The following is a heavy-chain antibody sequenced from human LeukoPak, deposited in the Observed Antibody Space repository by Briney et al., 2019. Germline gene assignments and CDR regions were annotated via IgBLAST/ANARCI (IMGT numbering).Heavy chain of an antibody. CDR1: GGSFSGYY. CDR3: ARENAYYGSGSYPH. CDR2: INHSGST. J-gene: IGHJ4*02. D-gene: IGHD3-10*01. V-gene: IGHV4-34*01. Sequence: SETLSLTCTVYGGSFSGYYWSWIRQPPGKGLEWIGEINHSGSTNYNPSLKSRVTISVDTSKNQFSLKLSSVTAADTAVYYCARENAYYGSGSYPHWGQGTLVTVSS.